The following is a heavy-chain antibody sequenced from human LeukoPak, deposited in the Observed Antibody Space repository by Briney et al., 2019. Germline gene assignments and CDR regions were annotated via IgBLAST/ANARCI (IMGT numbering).Heavy chain of an antibody. Sequence: GGSLRLSCAASGFTFTSYATSWVRQAPGKGLEWVSAISGSGGSTYYADSVKGRFTISRDNSKNTLYLQMNSLRAEDTAVYYCAKSPYYDSSGYSPIAFDIWGQGTMVTVSS. J-gene: IGHJ3*02. CDR3: AKSPYYDSSGYSPIAFDI. CDR2: ISGSGGST. V-gene: IGHV3-23*01. D-gene: IGHD3-22*01. CDR1: GFTFTSYA.